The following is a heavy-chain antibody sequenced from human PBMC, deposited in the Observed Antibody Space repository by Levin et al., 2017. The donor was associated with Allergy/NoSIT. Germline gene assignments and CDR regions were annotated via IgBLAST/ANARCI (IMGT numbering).Heavy chain of an antibody. V-gene: IGHV4-39*07. CDR1: GSGSISTSSYF. J-gene: IGHJ4*02. D-gene: IGHD2/OR15-2a*01. CDR3: ARLYCNDPNAYSSWQSMVQHYFDH. CDR2: VYYSGST. Sequence: SQTLSLPCTVSGSGSISTSSYFWGWIRQPPGKGLEYIGNVYYSGSTYYNPSFKGRVTISVDTAKNQFSLELRSLTAADTAVYYCARLYCNDPNAYSSWQSMVQHYFDHWGQGTPVTVSS.